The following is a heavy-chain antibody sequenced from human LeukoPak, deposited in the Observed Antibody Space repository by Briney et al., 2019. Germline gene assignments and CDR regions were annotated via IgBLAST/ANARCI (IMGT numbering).Heavy chain of an antibody. J-gene: IGHJ4*02. CDR2: INPNSGGT. D-gene: IGHD2-2*01. CDR1: GYTFTGYY. CDR3: ARGSRDFDY. V-gene: IGHV1-2*02. Sequence: ASVKVSCKTSGYTFTGYYMHWVRQAPGQGLEWMGWINPNSGGTNYAQKFQGRVTITRDTSTSTVYMELSSLRSEDTAVYYCARGSRDFDYWGQGTLVTVSS.